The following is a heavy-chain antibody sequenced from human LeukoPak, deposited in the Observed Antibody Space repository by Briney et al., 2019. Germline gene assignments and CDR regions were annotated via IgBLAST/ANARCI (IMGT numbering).Heavy chain of an antibody. CDR3: ARASYDFWSGYSRSWYFDL. CDR1: GYTFTSYY. Sequence: GASVKVSCKASGYTFTSYYMHWVRQAPGQGLEWMGIINPSGGSTSYAQKFQGRVTMTSDTSTSTVYMELSSLRSEDTAVYYCARASYDFWSGYSRSWYFDLWGRGTLVTVSS. D-gene: IGHD3-3*01. CDR2: INPSGGST. V-gene: IGHV1-46*01. J-gene: IGHJ2*01.